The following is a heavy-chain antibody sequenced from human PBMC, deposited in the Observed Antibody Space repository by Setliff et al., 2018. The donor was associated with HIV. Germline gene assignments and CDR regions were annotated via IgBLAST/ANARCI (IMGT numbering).Heavy chain of an antibody. V-gene: IGHV1-8*02. CDR1: GYAFATYD. CDR3: ARGYASGSGSYYLDY. J-gene: IGHJ4*02. Sequence: ASVKVSCKPSGYAFATYDINWVRQAAGQGLGWMGWMNPYSGNTGYAQKFRGRITMTRDTSRGTAHMELRSLRSDDTAVYFCARGYASGSGSYYLDYWGQGTLVTVSS. CDR2: MNPYSGNT. D-gene: IGHD3-16*01.